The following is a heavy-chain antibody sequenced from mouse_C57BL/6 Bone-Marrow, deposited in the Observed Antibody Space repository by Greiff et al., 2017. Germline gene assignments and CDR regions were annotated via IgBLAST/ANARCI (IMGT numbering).Heavy chain of an antibody. D-gene: IGHD2-1*01. CDR1: GFTFSDYY. V-gene: IGHV5-16*01. J-gene: IGHJ1*03. Sequence: EVQLQESEGGLVQPGSSMKLSCTASGFTFSDYYMAWVRQVPEKGLEWVANINYDGSSTYYLDSLKSRFIISRDNAKNILYLQMSSLKSEDTATYYCARAFYYGNFYWYFDVWGTGTTVTVSS. CDR2: INYDGSST. CDR3: ARAFYYGNFYWYFDV.